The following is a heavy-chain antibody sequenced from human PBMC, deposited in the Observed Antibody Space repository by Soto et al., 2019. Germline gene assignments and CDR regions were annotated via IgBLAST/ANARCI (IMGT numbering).Heavy chain of an antibody. CDR3: AREGLWNSSSGYGYYYCMYV. Sequence: ASVKVSCKASGYTFTSYAISWVRQAPGQGLEWMGRIIAYHGITNYAQKLQGRVTMTTDTSTSTAYMELRSLRPDDTAVYYCAREGLWNSSSGYGYYYCMYVWG. CDR1: GYTFTSYA. J-gene: IGHJ6*02. CDR2: IIAYHGIT. V-gene: IGHV1-18*01. D-gene: IGHD6-13*01.